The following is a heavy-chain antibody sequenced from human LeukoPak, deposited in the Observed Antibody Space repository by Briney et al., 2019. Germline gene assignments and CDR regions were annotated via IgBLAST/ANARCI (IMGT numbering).Heavy chain of an antibody. J-gene: IGHJ2*01. CDR3: AKDRTVGASYWYFDL. CDR1: GFTFSSYW. Sequence: GGSLRLSCAASGFTFSSYWMSWVRQAPGKGLEWVALISYDANIGSNKYYADSVKGRFTISRDSSKNTLFLHMNTLRAEDTAIYYCAKDRTVGASYWYFDLRGRGTLVTVSS. CDR2: ISYDANIGSNK. D-gene: IGHD1-26*01. V-gene: IGHV3-30*18.